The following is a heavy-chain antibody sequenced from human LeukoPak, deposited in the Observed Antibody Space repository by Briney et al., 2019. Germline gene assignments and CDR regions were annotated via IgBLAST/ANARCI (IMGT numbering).Heavy chain of an antibody. Sequence: PGGSLRLSCAASGFTFSSYSMNWVRQAPGKGLEWVSSISSSSSYIYYADSVKGRFTISRDNAKNSLYLQMNSLRAEDTAVYYCARPYCSGGSCYPDYWGQGTLVTVSS. D-gene: IGHD2-15*01. CDR2: ISSSSSYI. CDR3: ARPYCSGGSCYPDY. CDR1: GFTFSSYS. V-gene: IGHV3-21*01. J-gene: IGHJ4*02.